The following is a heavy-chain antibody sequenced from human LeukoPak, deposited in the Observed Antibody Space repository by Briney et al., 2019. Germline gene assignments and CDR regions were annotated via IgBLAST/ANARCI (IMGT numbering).Heavy chain of an antibody. J-gene: IGHJ5*02. Sequence: ASVKVSCKASGYTFTSYAMHWVRQAPGQRLEWMGWINAGNGNTKYSQKFQGRVTITRDTSASTAYMELSSLRSEDTAVYYCARDSGYDILTGTDWFDPWGQGPLVTVSS. D-gene: IGHD3-9*01. CDR3: ARDSGYDILTGTDWFDP. CDR1: GYTFTSYA. CDR2: INAGNGNT. V-gene: IGHV1-3*01.